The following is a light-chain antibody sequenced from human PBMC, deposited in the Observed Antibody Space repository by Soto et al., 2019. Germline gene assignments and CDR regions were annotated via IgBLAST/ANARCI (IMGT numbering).Light chain of an antibody. CDR2: QAS. CDR1: QSVSNW. V-gene: IGKV1-5*03. Sequence: DIQMTQSPSTLSASVGDRVTITCRASQSVSNWLACYQQKPGKVPKLLIFQASTLETGVPSRFSGSGSATEFPLSISGLQPDDFATYYCQHSDVYPYTFCQVTKLEIK. J-gene: IGKJ2*01. CDR3: QHSDVYPYT.